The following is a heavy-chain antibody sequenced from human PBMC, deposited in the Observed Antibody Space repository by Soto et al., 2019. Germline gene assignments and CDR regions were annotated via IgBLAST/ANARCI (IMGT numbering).Heavy chain of an antibody. CDR1: GLSLATGGGA. J-gene: IGHJ5*02. Sequence: QITLKESGPTLVKPTQTLTLTCTFSGLSLATGGGAVGWIRQPPGKGLEWLAIIYASDSEYYSPSLKDRLTTSKDTSKNAKVLTTTNMEIVDTATYFCAPRRSVASRCWFDPWGQGNLVTVSS. CDR3: APRRSVASRCWFDP. CDR2: IYASDSE. V-gene: IGHV2-5*01. D-gene: IGHD6-6*01.